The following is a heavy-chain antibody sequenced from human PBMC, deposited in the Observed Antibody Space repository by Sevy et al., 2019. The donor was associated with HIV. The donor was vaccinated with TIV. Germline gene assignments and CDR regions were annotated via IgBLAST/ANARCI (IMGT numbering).Heavy chain of an antibody. V-gene: IGHV3-9*01. CDR1: AFTFDDYA. D-gene: IGHD3-22*01. CDR3: AKGAASSGYLAFDI. J-gene: IGHJ3*02. CDR2: ISWNSGSI. Sequence: GGSLRLSCAASAFTFDDYAMHWVRQAPGKGLEWVSGISWNSGSIGYADSVKGRFTISRDNAKNSLYLQMNSLRAEDTALYYCAKGAASSGYLAFDIWGQGTMVTVSS.